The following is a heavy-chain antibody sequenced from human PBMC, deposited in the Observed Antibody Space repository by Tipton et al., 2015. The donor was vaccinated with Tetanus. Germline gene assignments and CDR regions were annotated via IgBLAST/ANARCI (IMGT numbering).Heavy chain of an antibody. V-gene: IGHV4-31*03. CDR1: GGSISRGGYF. J-gene: IGHJ4*02. CDR2: IYYSGST. CDR3: ARDFGAGSYRPQTGFDY. Sequence: TLSLTCSVSGGSISRGGYFWNWIRQRPGKGPEWIGYIYYSGSTYYNPSFKSRVSMSVDTSKNQFSLNLTSVTAADTAVYYCARDFGAGSYRPQTGFDYWGRGTLVTVSS. D-gene: IGHD3-10*01.